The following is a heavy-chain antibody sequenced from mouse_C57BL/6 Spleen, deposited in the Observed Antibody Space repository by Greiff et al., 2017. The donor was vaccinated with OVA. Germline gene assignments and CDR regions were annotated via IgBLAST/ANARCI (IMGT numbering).Heavy chain of an antibody. D-gene: IGHD1-2*01. V-gene: IGHV5-17*01. CDR1: GFTFSDYG. J-gene: IGHJ2*01. CDR3: ARSHYYGSDY. CDR2: ISSGSSTI. Sequence: EVQLVESGGGLVKPGGSLKLSCAASGFTFSDYGMHWVRQAPEKGLEWVAYISSGSSTIYYAETVKGRFAISRDNAKNTLFLQMTSLRSEDTAMYYCARSHYYGSDYWGQGTTLTVSS.